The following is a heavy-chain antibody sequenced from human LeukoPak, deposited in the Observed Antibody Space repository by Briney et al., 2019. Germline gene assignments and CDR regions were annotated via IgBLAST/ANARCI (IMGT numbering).Heavy chain of an antibody. CDR1: VFTFSSYW. CDR3: ARDLNYGDYNWFDP. J-gene: IGHJ5*02. Sequence: GGSLRLSCAASVFTFSSYWKSWVCQAQGKGLEWVANIKQDGSEKYYVDSVKRSFTIYRDNAKNSLYLQMNSLRAEDTAVYYCARDLNYGDYNWFDPWGQGTLFTVSS. CDR2: IKQDGSEK. D-gene: IGHD4-17*01. V-gene: IGHV3-7*01.